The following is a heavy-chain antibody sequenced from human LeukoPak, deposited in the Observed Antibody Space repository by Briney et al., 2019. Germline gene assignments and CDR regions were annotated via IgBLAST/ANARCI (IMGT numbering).Heavy chain of an antibody. Sequence: GGSLRLSCAASGFTFSIHWMTWVRQAPGKGLEWVANINQDGSDKYYVDSLKGRFTISRDNAKNSLYLQMNSLRVEDTAIYYCARAHLHRYSSSCPPDYWGQGTLVTVSS. D-gene: IGHD6-13*01. V-gene: IGHV3-7*01. CDR3: ARAHLHRYSSSCPPDY. CDR1: GFTFSIHW. CDR2: INQDGSDK. J-gene: IGHJ4*02.